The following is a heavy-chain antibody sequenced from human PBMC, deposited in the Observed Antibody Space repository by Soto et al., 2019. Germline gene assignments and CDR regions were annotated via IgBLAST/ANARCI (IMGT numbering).Heavy chain of an antibody. V-gene: IGHV4-34*02. D-gene: IGHD1-26*01. CDR2: INHSGFT. CDR1: GGSFSDYY. J-gene: IGHJ3*02. Sequence: QVQLQQRGAGLLKPSETLSLTCAVLGGSFSDYYWPWIRQPPGKGLEWIGEINHSGFTSYNPSLKSRLTLLVDTSTKEFSLNLSSVTAADTAAYHCVRGRAFMSRVAFDIWGQGTMVTVSS. CDR3: VRGRAFMSRVAFDI.